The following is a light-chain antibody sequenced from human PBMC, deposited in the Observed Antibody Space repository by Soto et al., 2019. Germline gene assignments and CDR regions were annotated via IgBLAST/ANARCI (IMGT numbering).Light chain of an antibody. CDR3: QQYYHWPRT. Sequence: EMAVTHSPATLSVSPWERATLSCRASQSVASNLAWYQQKPGQTPRLLIYAASTRATGIPARFSGSGSGTDFNLTITSLQSEDFAVYYCQQYYHWPRTFGQGTKVDIK. J-gene: IGKJ1*01. V-gene: IGKV3-15*01. CDR2: AAS. CDR1: QSVASN.